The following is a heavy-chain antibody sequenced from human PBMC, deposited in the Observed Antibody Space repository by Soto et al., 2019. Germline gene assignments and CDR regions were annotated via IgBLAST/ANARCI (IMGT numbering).Heavy chain of an antibody. V-gene: IGHV5-51*01. CDR3: ARRGGGFLEWLSQYYFDY. CDR1: GYSFTSYW. Sequence: PGEPLKISCKGSGYSFTSYWIGWVRQMPGKVLEWMGIIYPGDSDTRYSPSFQGQVTISADKSISTAYLQWSSLKASDTAMYYCARRGGGFLEWLSQYYFDYWGQGTLDTVSS. D-gene: IGHD3-3*01. J-gene: IGHJ4*02. CDR2: IYPGDSDT.